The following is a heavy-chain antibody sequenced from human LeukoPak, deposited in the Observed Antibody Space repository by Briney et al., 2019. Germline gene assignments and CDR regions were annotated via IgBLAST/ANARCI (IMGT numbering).Heavy chain of an antibody. V-gene: IGHV1-69*06. CDR1: GGTFSSYA. CDR2: IIPIFGTA. CDR3: ARAGDYGSGSLAFDI. D-gene: IGHD3-10*01. J-gene: IGHJ3*02. Sequence: SVKVSCRASGGTFSSYAISWVRQAPGQGLEWMGGIIPIFGTANYAQKFQGRVTITADKSTSTAYMELSSLRSEDTAVYYCARAGDYGSGSLAFDIWGQGTMVTVSS.